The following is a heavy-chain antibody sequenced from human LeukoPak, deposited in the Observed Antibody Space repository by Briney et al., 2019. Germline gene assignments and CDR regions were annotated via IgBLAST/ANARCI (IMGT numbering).Heavy chain of an antibody. CDR2: ISYEGSNK. Sequence: GGSLRLSCAASGFTFSSYAMHWVRQAPGKGLEWVAVISYEGSNKYYADSVKGRFTISRDNSKNTLYLQMNSLRAEDTAVYYCARDGDCSGGSCYSAHYYYGMDVWGKGTTVTVSS. V-gene: IGHV3-30*04. CDR1: GFTFSSYA. CDR3: ARDGDCSGGSCYSAHYYYGMDV. J-gene: IGHJ6*04. D-gene: IGHD2-15*01.